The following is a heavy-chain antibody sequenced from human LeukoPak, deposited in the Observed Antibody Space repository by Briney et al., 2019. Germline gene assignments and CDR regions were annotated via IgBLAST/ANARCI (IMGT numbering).Heavy chain of an antibody. CDR3: ARHEGGYCSGGSCYRYFQH. D-gene: IGHD2-15*01. CDR1: GGSISSYY. V-gene: IGHV4-59*01. J-gene: IGHJ1*01. CDR2: VSYSVST. Sequence: SETLSLTCTVSGGSISSYYWSWVWQPPGKGLEGIGYVSYSVSTDYNPSLKSRVIISIDTSKNQFSLRLSSVTAADTAVYYCARHEGGYCSGGSCYRYFQHWGQGTLVTVSS.